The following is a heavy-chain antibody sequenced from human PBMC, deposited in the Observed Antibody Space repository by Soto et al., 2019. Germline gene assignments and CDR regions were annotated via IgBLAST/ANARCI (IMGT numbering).Heavy chain of an antibody. CDR2: ISAYNGNT. J-gene: IGHJ5*02. CDR3: ARDGVLWFGELLPGWFDP. CDR1: GYTFTSYG. Sequence: GASVKVSCKASGYTFTSYGISWVRQAPGQGLEWMGWISAYNGNTNYAQKLQGRVTMTTDTSTSTAYMELRSLRSDDTAVYYCARDGVLWFGELLPGWFDPWGQGTLVTVSS. D-gene: IGHD3-10*01. V-gene: IGHV1-18*04.